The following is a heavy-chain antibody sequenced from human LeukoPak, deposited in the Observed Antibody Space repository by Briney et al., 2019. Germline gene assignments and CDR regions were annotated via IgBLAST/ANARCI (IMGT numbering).Heavy chain of an antibody. CDR2: ISGSGGSP. V-gene: IGHV3-23*01. Sequence: GGSLRLSCAASGFTFGNYAMTWVRQAPGEGLEWVSSISGSGGSPIYADFVKGRFTISRDNSKNTLYLQMNSLRAEDTAIYYCARYCTSTSCAFEYWGQGTLVTVSS. D-gene: IGHD2-2*01. CDR1: GFTFGNYA. J-gene: IGHJ4*02. CDR3: ARYCTSTSCAFEY.